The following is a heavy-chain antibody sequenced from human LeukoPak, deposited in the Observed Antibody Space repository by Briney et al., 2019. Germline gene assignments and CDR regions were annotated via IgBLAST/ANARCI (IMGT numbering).Heavy chain of an antibody. CDR2: INWNGGST. V-gene: IGHV3-20*04. J-gene: IGHJ4*02. CDR1: GFTFDDYG. CDR3: ARDLVSGSSTDDY. Sequence: GGSLRLSCAASGFTFDDYGMSWVRQAPGKGLEWVSGINWNGGSTGYADSVKGRFTISRDNAKNSLYLQMNSLRAEDKALFYCARDLVSGSSTDDYWGQGTLVTVSS. D-gene: IGHD1-26*01.